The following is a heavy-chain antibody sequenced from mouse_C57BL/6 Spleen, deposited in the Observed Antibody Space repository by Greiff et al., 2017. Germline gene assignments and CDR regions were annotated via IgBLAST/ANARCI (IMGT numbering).Heavy chain of an antibody. V-gene: IGHV1-26*01. J-gene: IGHJ4*01. Sequence: VQLQQSGPELVKPGASVKISCKASGYTFTDYYMNWVKQSHGKSLEWIGDINPNNGGTSYNQKFKGKATFTIDKSSRTAYMELRSLTSEDSAVYYCATSGAMDYWGQGTSVTVSS. CDR1: GYTFTDYY. D-gene: IGHD3-1*01. CDR2: INPNNGGT. CDR3: ATSGAMDY.